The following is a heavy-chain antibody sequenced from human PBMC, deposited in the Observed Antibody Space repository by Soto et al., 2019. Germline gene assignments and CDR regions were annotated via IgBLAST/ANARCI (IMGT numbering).Heavy chain of an antibody. CDR2: IRSKANSYAT. J-gene: IGHJ4*02. CDR3: IGQLGVGFNFDY. CDR1: GFAFSGSA. V-gene: IGHV3-73*01. D-gene: IGHD6-13*01. Sequence: PGGSLRLSCAASGFAFSGSAMHWVRQASGKGLEWVGRIRSKANSYATAYAASVKGRFTISRDDSKNTAYLQMNSLKTEDTAVYYCIGQLGVGFNFDYWGQGTLGTVS.